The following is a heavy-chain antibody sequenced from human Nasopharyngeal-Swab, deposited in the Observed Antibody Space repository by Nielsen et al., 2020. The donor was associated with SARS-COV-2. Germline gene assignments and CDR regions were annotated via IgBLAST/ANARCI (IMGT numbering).Heavy chain of an antibody. CDR2: ISSSGSTI. D-gene: IGHD1-26*01. J-gene: IGHJ4*02. V-gene: IGHV3-11*04. CDR1: GFTFSDYY. Sequence: GESLKISCAASGFTFSDYYMSWIRQAPGKGLEWVSYISSSGSTIYYADSVKGRFTISRDNAKNSLYLQMNSLRAEETAVYYCARVPPGATHFDYWGQGTLVTVSS. CDR3: ARVPPGATHFDY.